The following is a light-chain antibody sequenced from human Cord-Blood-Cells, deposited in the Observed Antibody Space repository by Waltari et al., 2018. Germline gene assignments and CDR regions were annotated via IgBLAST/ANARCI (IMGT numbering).Light chain of an antibody. CDR3: SSYTSSSTLVV. CDR1: SSDVGGYNY. V-gene: IGLV2-14*01. CDR2: DVS. Sequence: QSALTQPASVSGSPGQSITISCTGTSSDVGGYNYDSWSQQHPGKAPKLMIYDVSNRPSGVSTRFSGSKSGNTASLTISGLQAEDEADYYCSSYTSSSTLVVFGGGTKLTVL. J-gene: IGLJ2*01.